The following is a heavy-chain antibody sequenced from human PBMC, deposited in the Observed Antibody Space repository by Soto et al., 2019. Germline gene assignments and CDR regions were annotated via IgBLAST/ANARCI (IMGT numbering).Heavy chain of an antibody. CDR2: ISASSGNT. D-gene: IGHD3-10*01. V-gene: IGHV3-23*01. CDR3: AKTFYYGSGTYRSPDN. J-gene: IGHJ4*02. Sequence: GGSLRLSCAASGFTFSSYAMGWVRQAPGKGLEWVSGISASSGNTYFADSVKGRFTISRDNSKNTLYLQMNSLRAEDTAVYYCAKTFYYGSGTYRSPDNWGQGTLVTVPS. CDR1: GFTFSSYA.